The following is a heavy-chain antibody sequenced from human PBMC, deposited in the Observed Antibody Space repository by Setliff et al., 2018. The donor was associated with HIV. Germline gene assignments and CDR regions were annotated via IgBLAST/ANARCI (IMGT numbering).Heavy chain of an antibody. D-gene: IGHD1-26*01. CDR2: ISSDGSDK. J-gene: IGHJ6*02. CDR1: GFAFRNYI. V-gene: IGHV3-30*07. CDR3: ARDRGLRGMLLSSKELGFYCMDV. Sequence: GGSLRLSCAASGFAFRNYIFHWVRQAPGKGLEWVAIISSDGSDKNYADSVKGRFTISGDNSKNTLYLQMNSLRAEDTAVYYCARDRGLRGMLLSSKELGFYCMDVWGQGTVVTVSS.